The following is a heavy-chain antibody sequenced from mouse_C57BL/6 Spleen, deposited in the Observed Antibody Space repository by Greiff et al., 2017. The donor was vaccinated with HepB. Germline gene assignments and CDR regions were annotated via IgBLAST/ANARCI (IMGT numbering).Heavy chain of an antibody. CDR1: GFTFSDYG. V-gene: IGHV5-17*01. CDR2: ISSGSSTI. CDR3: ARDYGNLHFDY. J-gene: IGHJ2*01. Sequence: VQLKQSGGGLVKPGGSLKLSCAASGFTFSDYGMHWVRQAPEKGLEWVAYISSGSSTIYYADTVKGRFTISRDNAKNTLFLQMTSLRSEDTAMYYCARDYGNLHFDYWGQGTTLTVSS. D-gene: IGHD2-1*01.